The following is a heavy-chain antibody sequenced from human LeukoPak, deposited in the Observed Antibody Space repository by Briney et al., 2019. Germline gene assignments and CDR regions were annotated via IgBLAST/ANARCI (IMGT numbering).Heavy chain of an antibody. CDR1: GFIFDDYA. Sequence: GRSLRLSCAASGFIFDDYAMHWVRHAPGKGLEWVSGISWNSDSIDYANSVKGRFTISRDNAKNFLYLQMNSLRTEDMALYYCAKGGGGRLIYYYYMDVWGKGTTVTVSS. CDR3: AKGGGGRLIYYYYMDV. CDR2: ISWNSDSI. V-gene: IGHV3-9*03. D-gene: IGHD3-16*01. J-gene: IGHJ6*03.